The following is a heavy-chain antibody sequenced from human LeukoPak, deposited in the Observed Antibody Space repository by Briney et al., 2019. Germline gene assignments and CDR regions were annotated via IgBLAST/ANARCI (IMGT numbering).Heavy chain of an antibody. CDR1: GGTFSSYA. Sequence: SVKVSCKASGGTFSSYAIRWVRQAPGQGLEWMGGIIPIFGTANYAQKFQGRVTITTDESTSTAYMELSSLRSEDTAVYYCARDPYYDSSGSTFDDAFDIWGQGTMVTVSS. J-gene: IGHJ3*02. CDR2: IIPIFGTA. V-gene: IGHV1-69*05. CDR3: ARDPYYDSSGSTFDDAFDI. D-gene: IGHD3-22*01.